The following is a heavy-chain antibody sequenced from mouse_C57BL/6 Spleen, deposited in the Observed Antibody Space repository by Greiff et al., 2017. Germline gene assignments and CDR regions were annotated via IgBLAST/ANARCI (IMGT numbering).Heavy chain of an antibody. Sequence: EVHLVESGGGLVKPGGSLKLSCAASGFTFSSYAMSWVRQTPEKRLEWVATISDGGSYTYYPDNVKGRFTISRDNAKNNLYLQMSHLKSEDTAMYYCARGTIYYDYGGFAYWGQGTLVTVSA. CDR1: GFTFSSYA. D-gene: IGHD2-4*01. CDR2: ISDGGSYT. J-gene: IGHJ3*01. CDR3: ARGTIYYDYGGFAY. V-gene: IGHV5-4*01.